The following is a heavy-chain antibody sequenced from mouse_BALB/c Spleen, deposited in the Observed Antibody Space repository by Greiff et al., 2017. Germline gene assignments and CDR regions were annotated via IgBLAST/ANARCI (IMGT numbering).Heavy chain of an antibody. D-gene: IGHD2-14*01. CDR1: GFSLTSYG. CDR3: ARHKDRYDGAMDY. CDR2: IWSDGST. Sequence: QVQLKESGPDLVAPSQSLSITCTVSGFSLTSYGVHWVRQPPGKGLEWLVVIWSDGSTTYNSALKSRLSISKDNSKSQVFLKMNSLQTDDTAMYYCARHKDRYDGAMDYWGQGTSVTVSS. V-gene: IGHV2-6-2*01. J-gene: IGHJ4*01.